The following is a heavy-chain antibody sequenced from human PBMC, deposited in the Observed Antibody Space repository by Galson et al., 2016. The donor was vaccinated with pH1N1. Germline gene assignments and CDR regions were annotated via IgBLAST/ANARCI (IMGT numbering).Heavy chain of an antibody. J-gene: IGHJ6*02. Sequence: SLRLSCAASEFTFSSYGMHWVRQAPGKGLEWVALISYDGTNKYYGDSVKGRCSISGDNSKNTLYLQMNSLRAEDTAVYYCAKDDYPLIIGLRRAWGMNVWGQGTTVIVSS. CDR1: EFTFSSYG. V-gene: IGHV3-30*18. D-gene: IGHD3-16*01. CDR3: AKDDYPLIIGLRRAWGMNV. CDR2: ISYDGTNK.